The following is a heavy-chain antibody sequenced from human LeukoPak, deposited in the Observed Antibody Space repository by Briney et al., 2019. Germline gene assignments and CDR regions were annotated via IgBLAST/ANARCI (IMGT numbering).Heavy chain of an antibody. V-gene: IGHV4-59*01. CDR1: GGSISSYY. D-gene: IGHD3-3*01. CDR3: AREIRYDFWSGYAFDI. Sequence: PSETLSLTCTVSGGSISSYYWNWIRQPPGKGLEWIGYIYYSGSTNYNPSLKSRVTISVDTSKNQFSLKLSSVTAADTAVYYCAREIRYDFWSGYAFDIWGQGTMVTVSS. CDR2: IYYSGST. J-gene: IGHJ3*02.